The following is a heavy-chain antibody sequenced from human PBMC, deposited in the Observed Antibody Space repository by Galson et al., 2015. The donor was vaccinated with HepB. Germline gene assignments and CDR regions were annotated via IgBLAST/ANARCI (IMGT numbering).Heavy chain of an antibody. CDR2: ISSSSSYI. V-gene: IGHV3-21*01. Sequence: SLRLSCAASGFTFSSYSMNWVRQAPGKGLEWVSSISSSSSYIYYADSVKGRFTISRDNAKNSLYLQMNSLRAEDTAVYYCARGGNNDAFDIWGQGTMVTVSS. D-gene: IGHD1/OR15-1a*01. CDR1: GFTFSSYS. CDR3: ARGGNNDAFDI. J-gene: IGHJ3*02.